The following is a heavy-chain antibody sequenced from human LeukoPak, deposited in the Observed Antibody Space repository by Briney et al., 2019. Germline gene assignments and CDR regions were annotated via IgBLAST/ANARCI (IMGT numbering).Heavy chain of an antibody. J-gene: IGHJ6*04. V-gene: IGHV1-69*13. CDR3: AGAVAENYYYYGMAV. D-gene: IGHD6-19*01. CDR1: GGTFSSYA. CDR2: IIPIFGTA. Sequence: AASVKVSCKASGGTFSSYAISWVRQAPGQGLEWMGGIIPIFGTANYAQKFQGRVTITADESTSTAYMELSSLRSEDTAVYYCAGAVAENYYYYGMAVWGKGTTVTVSS.